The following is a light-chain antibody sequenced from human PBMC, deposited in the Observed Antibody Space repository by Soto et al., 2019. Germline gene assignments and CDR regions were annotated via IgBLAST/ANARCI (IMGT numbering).Light chain of an antibody. V-gene: IGKV1-5*01. CDR2: GVS. CDR3: QYYNSFSGT. J-gene: IGKJ1*01. Sequence: DIQMTQSPSTLSVSVGDRVTITCRASRSIGSWLAWYQQRPGKAPKLLVYGVSSLETGVPSRFSGSGSATEIALIISRVHADDFATYYCQYYNSFSGTFGQGTKVDVK. CDR1: RSIGSW.